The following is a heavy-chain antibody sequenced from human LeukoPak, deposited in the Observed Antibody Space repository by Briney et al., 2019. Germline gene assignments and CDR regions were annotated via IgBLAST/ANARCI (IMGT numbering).Heavy chain of an antibody. Sequence: SETLSLTCVVSGGSISSGGYYWSWIRQHPGKGLEWIGYIYYSGSTYYNPSLKSRVTISVDTSKNQFSLKLSSVTAADTAVYYCAREAVAGKNYFDYWGQGTLVTVSS. CDR2: IYYSGST. D-gene: IGHD6-19*01. CDR3: AREAVAGKNYFDY. CDR1: GGSISSGGYY. J-gene: IGHJ4*02. V-gene: IGHV4-31*11.